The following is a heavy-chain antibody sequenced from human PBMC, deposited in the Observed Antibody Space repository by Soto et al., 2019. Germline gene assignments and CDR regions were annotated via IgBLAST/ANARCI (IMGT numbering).Heavy chain of an antibody. CDR3: ARGTTVTTTPTYYYMDV. Sequence: GASVKVSCKASGYTFSSYAISWLRQAPGQGLEWMGWISPYNGNTNYAQNLQGRVTMTTDTSTTTAYMELRSLRSDDTAVYYCARGTTVTTTPTYYYMDVWGIGTTVTVSS. D-gene: IGHD4-4*01. J-gene: IGHJ6*03. V-gene: IGHV1-18*01. CDR2: ISPYNGNT. CDR1: GYTFSSYA.